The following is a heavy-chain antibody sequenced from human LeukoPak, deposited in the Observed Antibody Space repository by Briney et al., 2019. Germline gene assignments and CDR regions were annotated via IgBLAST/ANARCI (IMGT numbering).Heavy chain of an antibody. CDR1: GFTFSSYS. CDR3: ARDIVYDILTGYYVRAYYGMDV. J-gene: IGHJ6*02. Sequence: GGSLRLSCAASGFTFSSYSMNWVRQAPGKGLEWVSSISSSSSYIYYADSVKGRFTISRDNAKNSLYLQMNSLRAEDTAVYYCARDIVYDILTGYYVRAYYGMDVWGQGTTVTVSS. V-gene: IGHV3-21*01. D-gene: IGHD3-9*01. CDR2: ISSSSSYI.